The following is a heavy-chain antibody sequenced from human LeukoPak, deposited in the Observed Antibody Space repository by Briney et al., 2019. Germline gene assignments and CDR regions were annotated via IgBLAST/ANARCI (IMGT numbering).Heavy chain of an antibody. CDR3: AREAGIAVAGTDY. J-gene: IGHJ4*02. D-gene: IGHD6-19*01. CDR2: IKQDGSEK. V-gene: IGHV3-7*01. Sequence: GGSLRLSCAASGFTFSSYSMNWVRQAPGKGLEWVANIKQDGSEKYYVDSVKGRFTISRDNAKNSLYLQMNSLRAEDTAVYYCAREAGIAVAGTDYWGQGTLVTVSS. CDR1: GFTFSSYS.